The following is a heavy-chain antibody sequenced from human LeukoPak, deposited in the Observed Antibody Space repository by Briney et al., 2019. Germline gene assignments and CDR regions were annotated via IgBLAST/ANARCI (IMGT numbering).Heavy chain of an antibody. J-gene: IGHJ5*02. CDR2: INHTGGT. D-gene: IGHD2-2*01. Sequence: PSETLSLTCAVSGGSFSDYYWSWIRQPPEKGLEWIGEINHTGGTNYNPSLKSRLTISVDTSRNQFSLKLSPVTAADTAVYYCARAGPRIVVVPAAMSGGYNWFDPWGQGTLVTVSS. CDR3: ARAGPRIVVVPAAMSGGYNWFDP. CDR1: GGSFSDYY. V-gene: IGHV4-34*01.